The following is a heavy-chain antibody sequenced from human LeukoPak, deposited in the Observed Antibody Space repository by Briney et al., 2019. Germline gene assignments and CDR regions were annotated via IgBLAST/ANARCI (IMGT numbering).Heavy chain of an antibody. D-gene: IGHD3-22*01. CDR1: GGSISTYY. CDR3: ARLVYDSRGYYFDY. V-gene: IGHV4-59*08. Sequence: SETLSLTCTVSGGSISTYYWSWIRQPPGKGLEWIGYIRYSGSANYNPSLRSRVTISIDTSKNQFSLKLSSVTAADTAVYHCARLVYDSRGYYFDYGGQGTLVTVSS. J-gene: IGHJ4*02. CDR2: IRYSGSA.